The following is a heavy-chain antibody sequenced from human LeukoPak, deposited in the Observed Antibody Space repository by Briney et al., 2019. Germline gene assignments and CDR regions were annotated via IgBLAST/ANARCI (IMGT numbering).Heavy chain of an antibody. D-gene: IGHD3-10*01. J-gene: IGHJ6*03. CDR3: AREGPCGSGSYYPYCYYYYYMDV. V-gene: IGHV4-59*12. CDR1: GGSISNDY. CDR2: IYYSGST. Sequence: PSETLSLTCTVSGGSISNDYWNWIRQPPGKGLEWIGYIYYSGSTKYNPSLKRRVTISVDTSKNQFSLKLSSVTAADTAVYYCAREGPCGSGSYYPYCYYYYYMDVWGKGTTVTISS.